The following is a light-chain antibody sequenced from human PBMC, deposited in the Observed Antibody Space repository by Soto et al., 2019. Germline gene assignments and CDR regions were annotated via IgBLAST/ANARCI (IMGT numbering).Light chain of an antibody. V-gene: IGKV3D-15*01. CDR1: QSVNIY. Sequence: EIVMTQSPATLSVSPGERATLSCRGSQSVNIYLAWYQQKPGQAPRLLIFGASSRATGIPARFSGSGSGTEFNLTISSLQSEDFAVYHCQQYNKWPPITFGQGTRLEI. CDR2: GAS. J-gene: IGKJ5*01. CDR3: QQYNKWPPIT.